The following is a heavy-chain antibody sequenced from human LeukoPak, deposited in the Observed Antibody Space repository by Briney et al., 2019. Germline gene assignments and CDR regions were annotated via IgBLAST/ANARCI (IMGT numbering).Heavy chain of an antibody. Sequence: GGSLRLSCAASGFTFTRYWMVWVRQAPGKGLEWISNINQDGSEEYYVDSVRGRFTASRDNAKNSLYLQMNSLRAEDTAVYYCARDRTPYYYDSSGYFDYWGQGTLVTVSS. CDR3: ARDRTPYYYDSSGYFDY. CDR1: GFTFTRYW. CDR2: INQDGSEE. V-gene: IGHV3-7*01. D-gene: IGHD3-22*01. J-gene: IGHJ4*02.